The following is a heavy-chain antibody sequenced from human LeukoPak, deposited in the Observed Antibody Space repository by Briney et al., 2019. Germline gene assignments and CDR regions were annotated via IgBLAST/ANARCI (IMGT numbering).Heavy chain of an antibody. J-gene: IGHJ4*02. V-gene: IGHV3-74*01. D-gene: IGHD6-13*01. CDR1: GFTFSSYW. CDR3: ARRIAAAAAPYYFDY. CDR2: INSDGSST. Sequence: GGSLRLSCAASGFTFSSYWMHWVRQAPGRGLLWVSRINSDGSSTSYADSVKGRFTISRDNAKNTLYLQMNSLRAEDTAVYYCARRIAAAAAPYYFDYWGQGTLVTVSS.